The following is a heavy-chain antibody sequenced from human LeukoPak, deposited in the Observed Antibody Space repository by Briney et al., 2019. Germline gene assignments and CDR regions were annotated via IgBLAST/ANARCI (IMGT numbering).Heavy chain of an antibody. V-gene: IGHV3-66*01. J-gene: IGHJ4*02. D-gene: IGHD5-12*01. CDR2: IYSGVTA. Sequence: GSLRLSCAASGFTVSNNYMSWVRQAPGKGLEWVSVIYSGVTAHYADSVKGRFTISRDNSKNTLYLQMNNLRAEDTAVYYCARDVNYDYTYWGQGTLVTVSS. CDR3: ARDVNYDYTY. CDR1: GFTVSNNY.